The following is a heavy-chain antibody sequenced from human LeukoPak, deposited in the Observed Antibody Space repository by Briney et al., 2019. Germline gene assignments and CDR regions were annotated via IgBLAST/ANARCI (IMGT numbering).Heavy chain of an antibody. J-gene: IGHJ4*02. CDR1: GFTFSFYA. CDR3: ARGNSNSYFGPLR. CDR2: ISPIVGTT. Sequence: GESLRLSCAASGFTFSFYAMHWVRQAPGKGLEYVSTISPIVGTTNYANSVKGRFTISRDNSKNTPYLQMGTLRAEDMAVYYCARGNSNSYFGPLRWGQGTLVTVSS. D-gene: IGHD6-13*01. V-gene: IGHV3-64*01.